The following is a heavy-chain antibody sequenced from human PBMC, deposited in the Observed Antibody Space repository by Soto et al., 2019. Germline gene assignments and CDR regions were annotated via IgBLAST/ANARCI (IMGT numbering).Heavy chain of an antibody. CDR3: ARGGLQITTHFDY. Sequence: EVQLMESGGDLDKPGGSLRLSCIDSGFMFSSYSMAWVRQAPGKGLEWVSSISSSSTYIYYADSVKGRFTISRDNAKNSLYLQMNSLRAEDSAVYYCARGGLQITTHFDYWGQGTLVTVSS. D-gene: IGHD4-4*01. CDR1: GFMFSSYS. J-gene: IGHJ4*02. V-gene: IGHV3-21*01. CDR2: ISSSSTYI.